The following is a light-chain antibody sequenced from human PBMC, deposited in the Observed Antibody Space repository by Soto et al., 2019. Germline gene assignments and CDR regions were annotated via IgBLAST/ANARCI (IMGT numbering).Light chain of an antibody. CDR1: QTISSW. CDR3: QHYNSYSEA. CDR2: KAS. Sequence: DIQMTQSPSTPSGSVGDRVTITCLASQTISSWLSWYQQEPGKAPKLLIYKASTLKSGVPSRFSGSGSGTEFTLTISSLQPDDFATYYCQHYNSYSEAFGQGTKVDIK. J-gene: IGKJ1*01. V-gene: IGKV1-5*03.